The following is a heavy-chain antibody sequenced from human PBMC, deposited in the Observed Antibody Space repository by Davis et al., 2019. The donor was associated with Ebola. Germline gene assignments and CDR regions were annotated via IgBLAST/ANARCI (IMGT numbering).Heavy chain of an antibody. J-gene: IGHJ4*02. CDR1: GYSFTSYW. CDR3: ARQGGDYYGSGSHFDY. Sequence: KVSCKGSGYSFTSYWIGWVRQMPGKGLEWMGIIYPGDSDTRYSPSFQGQVTISADKSISTAYLQWSSLKASDTAMYYCARQGGDYYGSGSHFDYWGQGTLVTVSS. V-gene: IGHV5-51*01. D-gene: IGHD3-10*01. CDR2: IYPGDSDT.